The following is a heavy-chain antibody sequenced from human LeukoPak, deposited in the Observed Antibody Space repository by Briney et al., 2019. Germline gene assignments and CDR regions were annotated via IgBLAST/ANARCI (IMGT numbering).Heavy chain of an antibody. Sequence: PGGSLRLSCAASGFTFSSYAMSWVRQAPGKGLEWVSGISGSGDSTYYADSVKGRFTISRDNSKNTLYLQMTSLRAEDAAIYYCAKDMLYSSHIYYFDYWGQGTLVTVSS. CDR1: GFTFSSYA. J-gene: IGHJ4*02. D-gene: IGHD6-13*01. CDR2: ISGSGDST. CDR3: AKDMLYSSHIYYFDY. V-gene: IGHV3-23*01.